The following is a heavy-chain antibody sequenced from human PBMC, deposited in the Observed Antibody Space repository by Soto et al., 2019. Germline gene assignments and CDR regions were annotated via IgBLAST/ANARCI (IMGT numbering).Heavy chain of an antibody. Sequence: QVQLVESGGGVVQPGRSLRLSCVASGYTFKNYAMHWVRQAPGEGLEWVAVIWYDGSNKYYADSVKGRFTISRDNSKNTRYMQMNSLGVEDTAVYYCARGDRKAGSTPAWWGQGTLVTVSS. CDR2: IWYDGSNK. CDR3: ARGDRKAGSTPAW. V-gene: IGHV3-33*01. CDR1: GYTFKNYA. J-gene: IGHJ1*01. D-gene: IGHD2-2*01.